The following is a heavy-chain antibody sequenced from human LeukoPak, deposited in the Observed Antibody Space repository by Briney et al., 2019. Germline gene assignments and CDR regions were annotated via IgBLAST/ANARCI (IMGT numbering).Heavy chain of an antibody. V-gene: IGHV4-59*08. Sequence: PSETLSLTCTVSGGSISSCSWSWIRQPPGKGLEWIGGIYYSGNSKYNPSLKSRVTISVDTPKNQFSLKQSSVTAADSAVDYCARMVPIVGARMGEFDSWGQGTLVTVSS. CDR1: GGSISSCS. J-gene: IGHJ4*02. D-gene: IGHD1-26*01. CDR2: IYYSGNS. CDR3: ARMVPIVGARMGEFDS.